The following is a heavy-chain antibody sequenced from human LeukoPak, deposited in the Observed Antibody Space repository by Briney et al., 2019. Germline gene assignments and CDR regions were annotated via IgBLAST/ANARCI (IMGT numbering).Heavy chain of an antibody. CDR2: ITRSGTTI. Sequence: GGSLRLSCAASGFTFSTHEMNWVRQAPGKGLQWVSSITRSGTTIYYADSVKGRFTISRDNAKNSLYLQMNSLRDEDTAVYYCARGGNIGYDYNAFDIWGQGTMVTVSS. CDR1: GFTFSTHE. CDR3: ARGGNIGYDYNAFDI. D-gene: IGHD3-22*01. V-gene: IGHV3-48*03. J-gene: IGHJ3*02.